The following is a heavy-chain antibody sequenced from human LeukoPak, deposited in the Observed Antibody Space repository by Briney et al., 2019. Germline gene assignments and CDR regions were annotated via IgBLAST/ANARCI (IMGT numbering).Heavy chain of an antibody. D-gene: IGHD3-9*01. CDR1: GGSISGYY. CDR3: ARHPPGLRYFDP. J-gene: IGHJ5*02. CDR2: IDYSGDT. V-gene: IGHV4-59*08. Sequence: SETLSLTCNVSGGSISGYYWSWIRQPPGKALEWIAYIDYSGDTNSSPSLKSRVTISVNTSKNQFSLRLNSVTAADTAFYYCARHPPGLRYFDPWGQGTLVTVSS.